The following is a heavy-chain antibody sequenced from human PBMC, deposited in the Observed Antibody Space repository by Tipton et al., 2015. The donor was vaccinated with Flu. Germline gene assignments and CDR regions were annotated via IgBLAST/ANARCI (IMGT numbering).Heavy chain of an antibody. D-gene: IGHD1-1*01. CDR1: GASVNIENSY. V-gene: IGHV4-39*07. Sequence: TLSLTCTVSGASVNIENSYWVWIRKSLGRGLEWIGTIYNTGLTNYNPSLKSRVTVSLDMSKNQFSLNVSLVTAADTATYFCARDNWNSNYDNWFDPWGQGTPVTVSS. CDR2: IYNTGLT. J-gene: IGHJ5*02. CDR3: ARDNWNSNYDNWFDP.